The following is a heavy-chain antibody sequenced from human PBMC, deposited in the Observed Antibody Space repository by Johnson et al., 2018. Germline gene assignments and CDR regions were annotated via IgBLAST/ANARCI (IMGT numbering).Heavy chain of an antibody. D-gene: IGHD3-22*01. J-gene: IGHJ4*02. CDR3: ARAPYYDNSGYYLFDY. CDR1: GFTFSSYW. Sequence: VQLVESGGGLVQXGGSXTLXCAASGFTFSSYWMHWVRQAPGKGLVWVSRINAAGTTTAYADSVKGRFTISRDNAKNTLYLQMSSLRAEETAVYYCARAPYYDNSGYYLFDYWGQGTLVPVSS. V-gene: IGHV3-74*02. CDR2: INAAGTTT.